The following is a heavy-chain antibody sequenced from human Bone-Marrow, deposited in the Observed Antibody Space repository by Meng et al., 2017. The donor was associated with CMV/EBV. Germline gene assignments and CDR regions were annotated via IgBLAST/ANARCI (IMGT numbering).Heavy chain of an antibody. CDR3: AKDAVPAGRGVLDY. V-gene: IGHV3-30*02. CDR1: GFTFSSYG. Sequence: GGSLRLSCAASGFTFSSYGMHWVRQAPGKELEWVAFIRYDGSNKYYADSVKGRFTISRDNSKNTLYLQMNSLRAEDTAVYYCAKDAVPAGRGVLDYWGQGTLVTVSS. J-gene: IGHJ4*02. D-gene: IGHD2-2*01. CDR2: IRYDGSNK.